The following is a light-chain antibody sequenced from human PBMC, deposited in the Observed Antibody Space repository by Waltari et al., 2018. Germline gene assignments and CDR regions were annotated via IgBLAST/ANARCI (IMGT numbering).Light chain of an antibody. CDR1: RSNLGAVFD. V-gene: IGLV1-40*01. Sequence: QSVLTPPPSVSGAPGHRVTISCTWTRSNLGAVFDVHLYQHLPGTAPNLLIYENDNRPSGVSDRFSGSKSGTSASLAITGLQAEDEADYYCQSYDNNLSGSIFGGGTKLTVL. CDR3: QSYDNNLSGSI. J-gene: IGLJ2*01. CDR2: END.